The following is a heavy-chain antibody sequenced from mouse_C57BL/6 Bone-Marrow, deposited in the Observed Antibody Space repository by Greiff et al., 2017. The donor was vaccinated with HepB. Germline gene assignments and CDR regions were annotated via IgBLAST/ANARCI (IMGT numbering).Heavy chain of an antibody. Sequence: SGPELVKPGASVKISCKASGYTFTDYYMNWVKQSHGKSLEWIGDINPNNGGTSYNQKFKGKATLTVDKSSSTAYMELRSLTSEDSAVYYCARSGVAFAYWGQGTLVTVSA. CDR2: INPNNGGT. J-gene: IGHJ3*01. CDR3: ARSGVAFAY. CDR1: GYTFTDYY. V-gene: IGHV1-26*01. D-gene: IGHD1-1*02.